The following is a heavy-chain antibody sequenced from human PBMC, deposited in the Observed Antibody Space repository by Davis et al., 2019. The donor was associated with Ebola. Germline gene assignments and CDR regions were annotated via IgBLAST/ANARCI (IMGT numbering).Heavy chain of an antibody. D-gene: IGHD6-13*01. J-gene: IGHJ5*02. CDR2: INAGNGNT. CDR1: GYTFTSYY. Sequence: ASVKVSCKASGYTFTSYYMHWVRQAPGQRLEWMGWINAGNGNTKYSQKFQGRVTITRDTSASTAYMELSSLRSEDTAVYYCARDRLYSSSWYSPRTDNWFDPWGQGTLVTVSS. CDR3: ARDRLYSSSWYSPRTDNWFDP. V-gene: IGHV1-3*01.